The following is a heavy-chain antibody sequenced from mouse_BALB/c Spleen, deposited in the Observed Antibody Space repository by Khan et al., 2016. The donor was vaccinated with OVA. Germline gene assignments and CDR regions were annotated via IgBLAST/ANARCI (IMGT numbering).Heavy chain of an antibody. CDR1: GFTFSTYT. D-gene: IGHD2-5*01. CDR2: ICSGGSYT. CDR3: TRDRVMGAGYFDY. Sequence: EVELVESGGGLVKPGGSLKLSCAASGFTFSTYTMSWVRQTPEKRLEWVGTICSGGSYTYYTDNVKGRFTISRDNAMNTPNMQMSSLKSEDTAVYYCTRDRVMGAGYFDYWGQGTTLTVSS. J-gene: IGHJ2*01. V-gene: IGHV5-6-4*01.